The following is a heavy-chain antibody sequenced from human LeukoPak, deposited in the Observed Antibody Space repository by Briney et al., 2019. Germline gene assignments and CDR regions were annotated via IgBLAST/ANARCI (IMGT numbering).Heavy chain of an antibody. CDR3: AKDPSIVEPTPSGR. D-gene: IGHD1-26*01. Sequence: SGGSLRLSCAASGFTFNTAWMSWVRQAPGKGLEWVGRIKSETDGGTTDYAAPVKGRFTISRDDSKNTLYLQMNSLRAEDTAVYYCAKDPSIVEPTPSGRGGQGTLVTVSS. J-gene: IGHJ4*02. CDR1: GFTFNTAW. V-gene: IGHV3-15*01. CDR2: IKSETDGGTT.